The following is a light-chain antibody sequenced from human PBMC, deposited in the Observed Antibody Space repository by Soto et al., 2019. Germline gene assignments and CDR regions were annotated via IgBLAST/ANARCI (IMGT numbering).Light chain of an antibody. CDR1: QGISSY. Sequence: AIRMTQSPSSFSASTGDRVTITCRASQGISSYLAWYQQRPGKAPKLLIYAASTLQSGVPSRFSGSGSGTDFTLTISSLQSEDFATYYCQQYYNYPVTFGPGTKVDIK. J-gene: IGKJ3*01. CDR2: AAS. CDR3: QQYYNYPVT. V-gene: IGKV1-8*01.